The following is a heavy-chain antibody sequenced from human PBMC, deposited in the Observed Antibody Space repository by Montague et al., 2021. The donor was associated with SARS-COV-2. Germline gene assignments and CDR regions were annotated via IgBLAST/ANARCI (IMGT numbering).Heavy chain of an antibody. CDR1: GFSLSTSGMC. CDR2: IDWDDDK. J-gene: IGHJ4*02. Sequence: PALGKPTQTLTLTCTFSGFSLSTSGMCASWIRQPPGKALEWLTLIDWDDDKYYSTSLKTRLTISKDTSKNQVVLTMTNMDPVDTATYYCARSYGTTVVTRAFDYWGQGTLVTVSS. CDR3: ARSYGTTVVTRAFDY. V-gene: IGHV2-70*01. D-gene: IGHD4-23*01.